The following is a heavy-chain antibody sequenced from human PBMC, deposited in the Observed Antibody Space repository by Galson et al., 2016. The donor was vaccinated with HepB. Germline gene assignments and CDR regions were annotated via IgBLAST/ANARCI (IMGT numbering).Heavy chain of an antibody. CDR1: GDSISSGTYY. CDR3: ARDTYYFWDCFTSYAFDI. Sequence: TLSLTCSVSGDSISSGTYYWSWIRQPAGRGLEWIGRVYSSGSTNYNPSLKSRATISVDTSKNQFSLRLSSVTAADTALYYCARDTYYFWDCFTSYAFDIWGQGRMVTVSS. CDR2: VYSSGST. D-gene: IGHD3-3*01. V-gene: IGHV4-61*02. J-gene: IGHJ3*02.